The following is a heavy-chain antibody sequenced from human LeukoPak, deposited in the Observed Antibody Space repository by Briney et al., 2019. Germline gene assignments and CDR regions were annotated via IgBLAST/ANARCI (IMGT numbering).Heavy chain of an antibody. D-gene: IGHD3-22*01. Sequence: PSETLSLTCAVYGGSFSGYYWSWIRQPAGKGLEWIGRIYTSGSTNYNPSLKSRVTISVDTSKNQFSPKLSSVTAADTAVYYCAREIYYDSSAYDYWGQGTLVTVSS. CDR3: AREIYYDSSAYDY. CDR1: GGSFSGYY. CDR2: IYTSGST. V-gene: IGHV4-4*07. J-gene: IGHJ4*02.